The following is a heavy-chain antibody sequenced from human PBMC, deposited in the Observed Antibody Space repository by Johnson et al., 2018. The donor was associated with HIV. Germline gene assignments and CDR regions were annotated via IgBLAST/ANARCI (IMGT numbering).Heavy chain of an antibody. Sequence: EVQLVESGGGLVQPGGSLKLSCVASGFTFSSYWMSWVRQAPGKGLEWVANIKQDGSEKYYVDSVKGRFTISRDNAKNSLYLQMNSLRAEDTAVYYCAKDRYIKGASTAFDIWGQGTMVTVSS. V-gene: IGHV3-7*01. CDR3: AKDRYIKGASTAFDI. CDR2: IKQDGSEK. J-gene: IGHJ3*02. D-gene: IGHD1-26*01. CDR1: GFTFSSYW.